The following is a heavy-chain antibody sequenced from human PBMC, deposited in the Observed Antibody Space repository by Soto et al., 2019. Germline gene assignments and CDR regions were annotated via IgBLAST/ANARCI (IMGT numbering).Heavy chain of an antibody. V-gene: IGHV3-23*01. Sequence: EVQLLESGGGLEQPGGSLRLSCAASGFTFSSYAMNWVRQAPGKGLEWVSAISGSGGSTYYADSVKGRFTISRDNSKNTLYLQMSSLRAEDTAVYYCAKARDTVTAYDVYDMWGQGTMVTVSS. CDR1: GFTFSSYA. D-gene: IGHD2-21*02. CDR3: AKARDTVTAYDVYDM. CDR2: ISGSGGST. J-gene: IGHJ3*02.